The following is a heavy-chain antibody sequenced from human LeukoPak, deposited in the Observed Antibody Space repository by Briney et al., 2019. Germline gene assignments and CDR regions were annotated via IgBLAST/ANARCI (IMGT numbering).Heavy chain of an antibody. CDR2: IWYDGSNK. CDR3: ARENDHFDY. J-gene: IGHJ4*02. Sequence: GGSLRLSCAASGFTLSSYGMHWVRQAPGKGLEWVAVIWYDGSNKEYADSVKGRFTISRDNSKNTLYLEMNSLRAEDTAVYYCARENDHFDYWGQGTLVTVSS. CDR1: GFTLSSYG. V-gene: IGHV3-33*01.